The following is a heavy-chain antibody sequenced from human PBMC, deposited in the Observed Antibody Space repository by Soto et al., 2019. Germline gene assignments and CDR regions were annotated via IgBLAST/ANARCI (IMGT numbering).Heavy chain of an antibody. CDR2: SSGSAGNT. J-gene: IGHJ3*02. V-gene: IGHV3-23*01. CDR3: AKDRFYYGRGHALDI. Sequence: EVQLLESGGGLVQPGGSLRLSCAASGFHFSTYAMSWVRQAPGKGLEWVSSSSGSAGNTYYADSVKGRFTISRDNSKNRLVLQMNGLRAEDTAVFDCAKDRFYYGRGHALDIWGQGTKVTVSS. D-gene: IGHD3-10*01. CDR1: GFHFSTYA.